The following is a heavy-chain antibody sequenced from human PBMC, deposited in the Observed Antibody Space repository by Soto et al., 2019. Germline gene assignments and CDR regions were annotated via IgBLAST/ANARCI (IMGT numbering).Heavy chain of an antibody. D-gene: IGHD2-15*01. J-gene: IGHJ4*02. CDR1: GFTFSSFG. V-gene: IGHV3-30*18. CDR3: AKDKEFMRAASTPDS. CDR2: VSYDGINK. Sequence: QVHLVESGGGVVQPGRSLRLSCAASGFTFSSFGMHWVRQAPGKGLEWVGLVSYDGINKYYADSVKGRFTISKDNSKDTLYLQMNSLRTEDTAMYYCAKDKEFMRAASTPDSWGQGARVTVSS.